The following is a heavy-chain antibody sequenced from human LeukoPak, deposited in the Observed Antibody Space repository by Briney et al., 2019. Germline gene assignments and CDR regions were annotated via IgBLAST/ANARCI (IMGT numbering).Heavy chain of an antibody. CDR3: ARDLTHYYGSGSYPAPVDY. CDR2: ISAYNGNT. J-gene: IGHJ4*02. V-gene: IGHV1-18*01. D-gene: IGHD3-10*01. CDR1: CYTFTSQG. Sequence: ASVKVSCKDSCYTFTSQGISWVRQAPGQALEWMEWISAYNGNTNVAQKLQGRVTMNTDTSKSTAYMELRSLRSDDTAVYYCARDLTHYYGSGSYPAPVDYWGQGTLVTVSS.